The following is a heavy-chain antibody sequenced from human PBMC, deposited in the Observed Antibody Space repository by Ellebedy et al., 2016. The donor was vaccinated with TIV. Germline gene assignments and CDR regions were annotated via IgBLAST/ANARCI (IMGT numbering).Heavy chain of an antibody. CDR2: ISDSGDTT. CDR3: ARSYYGSGSPDY. V-gene: IGHV3-23*01. Sequence: GESLKISCAASGFRFSSYAMNWVRQAPGTGLEWASGISDSGDTTYYPDSVKGRFTISRDNSKNTLYLQMNSLRVEDTAVYYCARSYYGSGSPDYWGQGTLVTVSS. CDR1: GFRFSSYA. D-gene: IGHD3-10*01. J-gene: IGHJ4*02.